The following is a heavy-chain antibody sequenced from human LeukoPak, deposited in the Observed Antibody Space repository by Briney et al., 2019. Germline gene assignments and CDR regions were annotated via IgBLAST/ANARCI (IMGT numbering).Heavy chain of an antibody. D-gene: IGHD3-22*01. CDR1: GYTFTSYS. V-gene: IGHV1-18*01. Sequence: GASVKVSCKASGYTFTSYSISWVRQAPGQGLEWMGWISAYNGYTKYAEKLQGRVTMTTVTYTGTAYMELRSLASDDDAVYYCGRAMYDRSGYYCFRPWGQGTLVTVSS. CDR3: GRAMYDRSGYYCFRP. CDR2: ISAYNGYT. J-gene: IGHJ5*02.